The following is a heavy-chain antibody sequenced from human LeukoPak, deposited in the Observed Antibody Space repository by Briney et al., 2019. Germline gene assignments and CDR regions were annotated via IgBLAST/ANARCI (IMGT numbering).Heavy chain of an antibody. CDR3: AKGGIISGYSIVV. D-gene: IGHD1-26*01. Sequence: GGSLRLSCVDSEFTLRSYGMSWVRQAPGKGLEWVSAISDTGGLTYCAPSMKGRFTISRDNSRNTLFLQMNSLRAEDTAVYYCAKGGIISGYSIVVWGKGTTVTVSS. J-gene: IGHJ6*04. V-gene: IGHV3-23*01. CDR2: ISDTGGLT. CDR1: EFTLRSYG.